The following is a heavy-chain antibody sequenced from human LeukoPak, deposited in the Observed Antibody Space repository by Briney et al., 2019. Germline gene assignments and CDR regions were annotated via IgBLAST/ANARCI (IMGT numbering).Heavy chain of an antibody. CDR1: GFTFSSYG. V-gene: IGHV3-30*03. J-gene: IGHJ4*02. D-gene: IGHD3-3*01. Sequence: GGSLRLSCAASGFTFSSYGMHWVRQAPGKGLEWVAVISYDGSNKYYADSVKGRFTISRDNSKNTLYLQMNSLRAEDTAVYCCARGGGYDFWSGYYRSSHYFDYWGQGTLVTVSS. CDR2: ISYDGSNK. CDR3: ARGGGYDFWSGYYRSSHYFDY.